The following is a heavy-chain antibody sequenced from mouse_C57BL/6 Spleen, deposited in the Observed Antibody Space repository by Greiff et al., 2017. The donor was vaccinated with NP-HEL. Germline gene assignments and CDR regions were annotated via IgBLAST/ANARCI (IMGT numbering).Heavy chain of an antibody. J-gene: IGHJ4*01. CDR3: AWRSYDAMDY. Sequence: VQLQQSGPELVKPGASVKISCKASGYAFSSSWMNWVKQRPGKGLEWIGRIYPGDGDTNYNGKFKGKATLTADKSSSTAYMQLSSLTSEDSAVYFCAWRSYDAMDYWGQGTSVTVSS. CDR2: IYPGDGDT. V-gene: IGHV1-82*01. CDR1: GYAFSSSW. D-gene: IGHD6-1*01.